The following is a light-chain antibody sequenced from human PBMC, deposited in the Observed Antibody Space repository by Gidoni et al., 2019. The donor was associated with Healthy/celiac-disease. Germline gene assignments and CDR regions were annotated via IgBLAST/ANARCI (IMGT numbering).Light chain of an antibody. Sequence: DIQMTQSPSTLSASVGDRVTITCRASQSISSWLAWYQQKPGKAPKLLIYKASSLESGVPSRFSGSGSETEFTLTISSLQPDDFATYYCQQYNSDSWAFGQGTKVEIK. J-gene: IGKJ1*01. V-gene: IGKV1-5*03. CDR3: QQYNSDSWA. CDR2: KAS. CDR1: QSISSW.